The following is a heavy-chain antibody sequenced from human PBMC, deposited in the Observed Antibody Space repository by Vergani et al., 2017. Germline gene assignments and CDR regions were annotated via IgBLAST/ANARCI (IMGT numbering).Heavy chain of an antibody. Sequence: QVQLVESGGGVVQPGRSLRLSCAASGFTFSSYAMHWVRQAPGKGLEWVAVISYDGSNKYYADSVKGRFTISRDNSKNTLYLQMNSLRAEDTAVYYCAKLLVRRSGIPEDYWGQGTLVTVSS. CDR2: ISYDGSNK. D-gene: IGHD2-15*01. CDR1: GFTFSSYA. CDR3: AKLLVRRSGIPEDY. J-gene: IGHJ4*02. V-gene: IGHV3-30-3*02.